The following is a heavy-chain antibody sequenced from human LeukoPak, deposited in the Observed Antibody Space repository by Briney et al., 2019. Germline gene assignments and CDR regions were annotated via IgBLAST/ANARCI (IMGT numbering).Heavy chain of an antibody. CDR1: GGTFSSYA. V-gene: IGHV7-4-1*02. J-gene: IGHJ4*02. Sequence: ASVKVSCKASGGTFSSYAMNWVRQAPGQGLEWMGWINTNTGNPTYAQGFTGRFVFSLDTSVSTAYLQISSLKAEDTAVYYCARGAVLRYFDWLLPLDYWGQGTLVTVSS. D-gene: IGHD3-9*01. CDR2: INTNTGNP. CDR3: ARGAVLRYFDWLLPLDY.